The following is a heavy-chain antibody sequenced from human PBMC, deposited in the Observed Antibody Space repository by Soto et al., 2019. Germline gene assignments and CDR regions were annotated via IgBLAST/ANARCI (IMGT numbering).Heavy chain of an antibody. D-gene: IGHD2-2*01. J-gene: IGHJ3*02. Sequence: GGSLRLSCAASGFTFSSYAMSWVRQAPGKGLEWVSAISGSGGSTYYADSVKGRFTISRDNAKNSLYLQMNSLRAEDTAVYYCARAPIVVVPAAPDAFDIWGQGTMVTVSS. V-gene: IGHV3-23*01. CDR3: ARAPIVVVPAAPDAFDI. CDR1: GFTFSSYA. CDR2: ISGSGGST.